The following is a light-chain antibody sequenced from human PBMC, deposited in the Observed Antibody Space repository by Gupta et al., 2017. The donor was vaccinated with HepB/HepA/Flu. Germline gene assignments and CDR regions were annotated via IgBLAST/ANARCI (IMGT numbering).Light chain of an antibody. CDR2: RNN. CDR3: SAWDSSLNIWM. CDR1: SNNVGNEG. V-gene: IGLV10-54*04. J-gene: IGLJ3*02. Sequence: HTATSSYTRNSNNVGNEGAAWLQQHQGHPPKLLSYRNNSRPSGISERFSASKSGSTASLTITGLQPEDEADYYCSAWDSSLNIWMFGGGTKVTVL.